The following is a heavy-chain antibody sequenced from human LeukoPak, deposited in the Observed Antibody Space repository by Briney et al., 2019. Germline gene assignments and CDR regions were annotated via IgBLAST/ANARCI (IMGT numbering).Heavy chain of an antibody. Sequence: GGSVKVSCKASGYTFTDYYMHWVRQAPGQGLEWMGWINPNSGGTNYAQKFQGRVTMTRDTSISTAYMELSRLRSDDTAVYYCARAGRQWQTNIDYWGQGTLVTVSS. CDR1: GYTFTDYY. CDR3: ARAGRQWQTNIDY. J-gene: IGHJ4*02. D-gene: IGHD6-19*01. V-gene: IGHV1-2*02. CDR2: INPNSGGT.